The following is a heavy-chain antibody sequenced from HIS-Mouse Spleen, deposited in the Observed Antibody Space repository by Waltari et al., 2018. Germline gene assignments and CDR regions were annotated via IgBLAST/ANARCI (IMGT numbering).Heavy chain of an antibody. CDR1: GGSISSSSYY. J-gene: IGHJ2*01. D-gene: IGHD6-13*01. Sequence: QLQLQESGPGLVKPSETLSLTCTVSGGSISSSSYYWGWIRQPPGKGLEWIGGIYYSGGTSYNPSLKGRVTISVDPSKNQFSLKLSSVTAADPAVYYCAREIPYSSSWYDWYFDLWGRGTLVTVSS. CDR3: AREIPYSSSWYDWYFDL. V-gene: IGHV4-39*07. CDR2: IYYSGGT.